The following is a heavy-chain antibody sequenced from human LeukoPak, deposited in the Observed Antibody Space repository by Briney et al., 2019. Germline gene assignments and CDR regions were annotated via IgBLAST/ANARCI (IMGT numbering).Heavy chain of an antibody. V-gene: IGHV6-1*01. D-gene: IGHD5-12*01. Sequence: SQTLSLTCAISGDSVSSNSAAWNWIRQSPSRGFEWLGRTYYRSKWYNDYAVSVKSRITINPDTSKNQFSLQLNSVTPEDTAVYYCARDQVSGYDTSGQFDYWGQGTLVTVSS. CDR1: GDSVSSNSAA. CDR2: TYYRSKWYN. J-gene: IGHJ4*02. CDR3: ARDQVSGYDTSGQFDY.